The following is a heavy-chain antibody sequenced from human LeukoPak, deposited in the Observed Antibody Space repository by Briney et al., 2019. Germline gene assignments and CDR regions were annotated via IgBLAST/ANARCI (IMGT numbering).Heavy chain of an antibody. D-gene: IGHD6-13*01. Sequence: GGSLRLSCAASGFTLSSYAMSWVRQGPGKGLEWVSAISVSGNTYYADSVRGRFTISRDNAKNSLYLQMNSLRAEDTAVYYCARFIAAPYYFDYWGRGTLVTVSS. CDR2: ISVSGNT. V-gene: IGHV3-21*01. J-gene: IGHJ4*02. CDR1: GFTLSSYA. CDR3: ARFIAAPYYFDY.